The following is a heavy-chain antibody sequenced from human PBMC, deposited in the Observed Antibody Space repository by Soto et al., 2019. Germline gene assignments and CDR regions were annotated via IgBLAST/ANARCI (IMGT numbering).Heavy chain of an antibody. CDR3: ARGEELGGYYGMAV. CDR2: IWFDGSNK. D-gene: IGHD1-26*01. J-gene: IGHJ6*02. V-gene: IGHV3-33*01. Sequence: QVQLVESGGGVVQPGRSLRLSCAASGFTFSSYGMHWVRQAPGKGLEWVAVIWFDGSNKYYADSVKGRFTISRDNSENTLYLQMNSLRAEDTAVYYCARGEELGGYYGMAVWGQGTTVTVSS. CDR1: GFTFSSYG.